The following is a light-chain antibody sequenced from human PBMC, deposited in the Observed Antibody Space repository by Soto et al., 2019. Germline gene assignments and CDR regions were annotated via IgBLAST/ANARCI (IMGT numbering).Light chain of an antibody. CDR3: QQYNSYSWT. CDR1: QGIGSG. J-gene: IGKJ1*01. CDR2: DAS. V-gene: IGKV1-5*01. Sequence: DIQMTPPLSPLYAWVGERNPITSRAVQGIGSGLAWYQQKPGKAPKPLIYDASSLESGVPSRFSGSGSGTEFTLTISSLQPDDFATYYCQQYNSYSWTFGQGTKVEIK.